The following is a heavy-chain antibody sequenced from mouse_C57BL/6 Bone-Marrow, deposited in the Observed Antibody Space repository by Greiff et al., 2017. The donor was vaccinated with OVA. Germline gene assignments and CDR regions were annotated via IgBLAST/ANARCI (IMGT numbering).Heavy chain of an antibody. V-gene: IGHV1-64*01. Sequence: QVQLQQPGAELVKPGASVKLSCKASGYTFTSYWMHWVKQRPGQGLEWIGMIHPNSGSTNYNEKFKGKATLTVDKSSSTAYMQLSSLTSEDSAVYYCARIWLRLFDYWGQGTTLTVSS. CDR1: GYTFTSYW. CDR2: IHPNSGST. J-gene: IGHJ2*01. CDR3: ARIWLRLFDY. D-gene: IGHD2-2*01.